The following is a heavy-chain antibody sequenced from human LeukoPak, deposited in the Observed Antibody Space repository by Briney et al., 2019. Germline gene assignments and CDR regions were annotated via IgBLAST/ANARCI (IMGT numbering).Heavy chain of an antibody. Sequence: PSETLSLTCTVSGGSISSYYWSWIRQPPGKGLEWIGYIYTSGSTNYNPSLKNRVTISVDTSKNQFSLKLSSVTAADTAVYYCARHRTDYDSSGYYNWFDPWGQGTLVTVSS. CDR3: ARHRTDYDSSGYYNWFDP. D-gene: IGHD3-22*01. CDR2: IYTSGST. CDR1: GGSISSYY. V-gene: IGHV4-4*09. J-gene: IGHJ5*02.